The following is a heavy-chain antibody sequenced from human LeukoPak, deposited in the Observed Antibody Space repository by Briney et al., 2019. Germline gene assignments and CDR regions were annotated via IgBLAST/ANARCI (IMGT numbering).Heavy chain of an antibody. Sequence: GGSLRLSCAASGFTFSTFAMSWVRQAPGKGLERVSVMSGSGVTGTNYADSVKGRFTISRDNSKNTLFLGMNSLRAEDTALYYCAKGYYGGSATHFDSWGQGILVTVSS. CDR3: AKGYYGGSATHFDS. D-gene: IGHD4-23*01. CDR1: GFTFSTFA. CDR2: MSGSGVTGT. V-gene: IGHV3-23*01. J-gene: IGHJ4*02.